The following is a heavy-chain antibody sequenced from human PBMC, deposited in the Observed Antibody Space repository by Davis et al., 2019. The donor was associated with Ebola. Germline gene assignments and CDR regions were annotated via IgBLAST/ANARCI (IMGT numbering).Heavy chain of an antibody. V-gene: IGHV4-34*01. J-gene: IGHJ6*02. D-gene: IGHD6-6*01. CDR3: ARLRAARPLYYYYYYGMDV. CDR1: GVSFSGYY. CDR2: INHSAST. Sequence: SETLSLTCAVYGVSFSGYYWSWIRQPPGNGLEWNGEINHSASTNYNPSLKSRVTISVDTYKNQFSLKLSSVTAADTAVYYCARLRAARPLYYYYYYGMDVWGQGTTVTVSS.